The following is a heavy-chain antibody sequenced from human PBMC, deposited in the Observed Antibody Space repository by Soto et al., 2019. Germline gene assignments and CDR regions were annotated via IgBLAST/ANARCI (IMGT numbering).Heavy chain of an antibody. CDR1: GGSFSGYY. V-gene: IGHV4-34*01. CDR2: INHSGST. Sequence: SETLSLTCAAYGGSFSGYYWSWIRQPPGKGLEWIGEINHSGSTNYNPSLKSRVTISVDTSKNQFSLKLSSVTAADTAVYYCARNSRVGRIAAAVYFDYWGQGTLVTVSS. D-gene: IGHD6-13*01. J-gene: IGHJ4*02. CDR3: ARNSRVGRIAAAVYFDY.